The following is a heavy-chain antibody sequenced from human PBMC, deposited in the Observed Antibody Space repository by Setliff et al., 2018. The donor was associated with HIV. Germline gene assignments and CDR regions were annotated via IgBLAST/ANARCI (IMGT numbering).Heavy chain of an antibody. D-gene: IGHD3-10*01. CDR2: INVGNGDT. V-gene: IGHV1-3*01. CDR3: ARGALLAVFDFDH. Sequence: ASVKGSCKASGYTFTTYSLHWVRQAPGQSLEWMGWINVGNGDTKFSQDLQGRITITRDTAANTSYMELSRLRSDDTAVYFCARGALLAVFDFDHWGHGTLVTVSA. J-gene: IGHJ4*01. CDR1: GYTFTTYS.